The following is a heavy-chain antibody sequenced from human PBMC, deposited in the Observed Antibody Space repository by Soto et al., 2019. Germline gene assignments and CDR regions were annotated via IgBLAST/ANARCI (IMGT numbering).Heavy chain of an antibody. CDR3: ARAPYGVGFDY. J-gene: IGHJ4*02. D-gene: IGHD2-15*01. CDR1: GGSFSAYS. CDR2: IIPITGIT. Sequence: QVQLVQSGAEVKKPGSSVKVSCKASGGSFSAYSLSWVRQAPGQGLEWMGRIIPITGITNYAQKFQARVTITADKSTSTVFMDLSSLRSEDTAVYYCARAPYGVGFDYWGQGTLVTVSS. V-gene: IGHV1-69*02.